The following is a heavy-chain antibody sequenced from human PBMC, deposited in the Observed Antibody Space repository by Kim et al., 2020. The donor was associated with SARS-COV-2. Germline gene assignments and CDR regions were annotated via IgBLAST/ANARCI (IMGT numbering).Heavy chain of an antibody. CDR2: IYWDDDK. D-gene: IGHD3-9*01. CDR1: GFSLSTSGVG. CDR3: ALQGDILTGYNPGRYYYYMDV. Sequence: SGPTLVNPTQTLTLTCTFSGFSLSTSGVGVGWIRQPPGKALEWLALIYWDDDKRYSPSLKSRLTITKDTSKNQVVLTMTNMDPVDTATYYCALQGDILTGYNPGRYYYYMDVWGKGTTVTVSS. J-gene: IGHJ6*03. V-gene: IGHV2-5*02.